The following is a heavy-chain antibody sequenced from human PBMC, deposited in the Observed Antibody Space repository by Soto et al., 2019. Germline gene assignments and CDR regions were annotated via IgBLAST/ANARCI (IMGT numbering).Heavy chain of an antibody. V-gene: IGHV1-69*01. CDR2: IIPSSGTA. D-gene: IGHD2-2*01. J-gene: IGHJ6*02. CDR3: ARSQGSSTSLEIYYYYCYGMDV. CDR1: GGTFSSYA. Sequence: QVQLVQSGAEVKKPGSSVKVSCKASGGTFSSYAISWVRQAPGQGLEWMGGIIPSSGTANYAQKLQGRVTIAADESTSTAYMELSRLRSEDTAVYYCARSQGSSTSLEIYYYYCYGMDVWGQGTTVTVSS.